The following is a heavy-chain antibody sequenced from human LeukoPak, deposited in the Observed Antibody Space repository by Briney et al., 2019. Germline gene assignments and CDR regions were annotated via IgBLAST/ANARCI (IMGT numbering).Heavy chain of an antibody. CDR1: GFTFSSYA. CDR2: ISGSGGST. V-gene: IGHV3-23*01. J-gene: IGHJ3*02. Sequence: GGSLRLSCAASGFTFSSYAMSWVRQAPGKGLEWVSAISGSGGSTYYADSVKGRFTISRDNSKNTLYLQMNSLRVEDTAVYYCAKDLSPWAGLLTVAGSDAFDIWGQGTVVTVSS. D-gene: IGHD6-19*01. CDR3: AKDLSPWAGLLTVAGSDAFDI.